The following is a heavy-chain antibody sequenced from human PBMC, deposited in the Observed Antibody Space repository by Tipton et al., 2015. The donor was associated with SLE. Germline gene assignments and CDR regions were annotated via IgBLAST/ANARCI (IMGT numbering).Heavy chain of an antibody. V-gene: IGHV4-59*01. J-gene: IGHJ3*02. D-gene: IGHD3-16*01. CDR3: ARERGMVAFDI. Sequence: TLSLTCTASGGSISSYYWSWIRQPPGKGLEWIGYIYYSGSTNYNPSLKSRVTISVGTSKNQFSLKLSSVTAADTAVYYCARERGMVAFDIWGQGTMVTVSS. CDR2: IYYSGST. CDR1: GGSISSYY.